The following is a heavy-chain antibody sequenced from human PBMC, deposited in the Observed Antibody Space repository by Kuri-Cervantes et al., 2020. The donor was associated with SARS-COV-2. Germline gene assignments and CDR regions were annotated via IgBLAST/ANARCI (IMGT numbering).Heavy chain of an antibody. CDR1: GESFSGYY. Sequence: GSLRLSCAFYGESFSGYYWNWIRQSPGKGLEWIGEVNHRGSTNYNPSLKSRVTISVDTSSKQFSLHLGSVTAADTAVYYCASLVVVPVDRDYGLIDYWGQGTLVTVSS. CDR2: VNHRGST. D-gene: IGHD2-2*01. V-gene: IGHV4-34*01. J-gene: IGHJ4*02. CDR3: ASLVVVPVDRDYGLIDY.